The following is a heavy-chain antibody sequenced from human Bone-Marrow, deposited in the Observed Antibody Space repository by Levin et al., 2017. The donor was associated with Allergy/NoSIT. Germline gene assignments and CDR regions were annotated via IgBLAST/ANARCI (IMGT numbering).Heavy chain of an antibody. J-gene: IGHJ6*02. CDR3: ARSEIELRFSEWQYYHHYGMDV. CDR2: ISFSGST. D-gene: IGHD3-3*01. V-gene: IGHV4-30-4*01. Sequence: SQTLSLTCNVSGGSISIGYNYWNWIRQPPGKGLEWIGHISFSGSTDYNPSLESRVFISVETSKNQFSLRVSSVTAADTAVYYCARSEIELRFSEWQYYHHYGMDVWGQGTTVTVSS. CDR1: GGSISIGYNY.